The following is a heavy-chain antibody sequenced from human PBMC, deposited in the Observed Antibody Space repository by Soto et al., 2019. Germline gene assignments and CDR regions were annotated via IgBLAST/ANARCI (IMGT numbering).Heavy chain of an antibody. CDR1: GGSLTGYY. V-gene: IGHV4-34*01. D-gene: IGHD5-12*01. CDR3: ARGQEGIVATH. J-gene: IGHJ4*02. CDR2: IKDGGRT. Sequence: QVQLQQWGAGXLXPXXXXSLTXAVXGGSLTGYYWSWIRQPPGKGLEWIGEIKDGGRTNYSPSLRSRVTISADTSKNQFSLRLNSVTAADTAXYFCARGQEGIVATHWDQGTLVTVSS.